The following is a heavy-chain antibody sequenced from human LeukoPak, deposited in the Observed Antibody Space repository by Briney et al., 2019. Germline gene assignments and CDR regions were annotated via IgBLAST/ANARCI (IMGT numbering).Heavy chain of an antibody. V-gene: IGHV3-53*01. D-gene: IGHD1-26*01. CDR3: ARGDRGYFDY. CDR2: LYDDGST. Sequence: PGGSLRLSCAASGFTFTTSWMHWFRQAPGKGLEWVSVLYDDGSTYYADSVKGRFTISRDNSKNTLYLQMNSLRAEDTAVYYCARGDRGYFDYWGQGTLVTVSS. CDR1: GFTFTTSW. J-gene: IGHJ4*02.